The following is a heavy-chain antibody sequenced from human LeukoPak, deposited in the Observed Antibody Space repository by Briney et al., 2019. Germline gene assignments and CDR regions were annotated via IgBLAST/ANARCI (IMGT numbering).Heavy chain of an antibody. J-gene: IGHJ4*02. D-gene: IGHD3-22*01. V-gene: IGHV2-5*01. CDR3: AHYYYDSGGYSLDY. CDR2: IYWNDDK. CDR1: GFSLPTRGGG. Sequence: SGPTLLQPTPTLTLTYTFSGFSLPTRGGGGGWIRQPPVKALEWLALIYWNDDKRYIPSLKSRLTITKDTSKNQVVLTMTNMDPVDTATYYCAHYYYDSGGYSLDYWGQGTLVTVSS.